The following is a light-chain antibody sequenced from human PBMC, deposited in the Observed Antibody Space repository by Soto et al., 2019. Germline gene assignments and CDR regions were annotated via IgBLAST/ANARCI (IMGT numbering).Light chain of an antibody. J-gene: IGKJ4*01. V-gene: IGKV3-11*01. CDR1: QSVSSY. CDR3: QQRSNWPLT. CDR2: DAS. Sequence: ELVLPQSPATLSLSPGERATLSCRASQSVSSYLAWYQQKPGQPPRLLIYDASNRATGIPARFSGSGSGTDFTLTISSLEPEDFVVYYCQQRSNWPLTFGGGTKVDIK.